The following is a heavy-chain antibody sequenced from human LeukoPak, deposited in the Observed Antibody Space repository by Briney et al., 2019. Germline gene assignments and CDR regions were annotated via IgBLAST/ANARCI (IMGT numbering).Heavy chain of an antibody. CDR1: GYTFTDYY. V-gene: IGHV1-69-2*01. J-gene: IGHJ4*02. CDR3: ATGRYQLLIEDY. D-gene: IGHD2-2*01. Sequence: ASVKISCMVSGYTFTDYYMHWVQQAPGEGLEWMGLVDPEDGETIYAEKFQGRVTITADTSTDTAYMELSSLRSEDTAVYYCATGRYQLLIEDYWGQGTLVTVPS. CDR2: VDPEDGET.